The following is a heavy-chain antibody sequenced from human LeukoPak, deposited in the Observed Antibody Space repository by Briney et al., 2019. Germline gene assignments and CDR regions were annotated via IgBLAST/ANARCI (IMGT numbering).Heavy chain of an antibody. Sequence: SETLSLTCTVSGGSISIYYWSWIRQPPGKGLEWIGYIYYSGSTNYNPSLKSRVTISVDTSKNQFSLKLSSVTAADTAVYYCARGGYDFWSGYFDYWGQGTLVTVSS. CDR1: GGSISIYY. CDR3: ARGGYDFWSGYFDY. V-gene: IGHV4-59*01. D-gene: IGHD3-3*01. J-gene: IGHJ4*02. CDR2: IYYSGST.